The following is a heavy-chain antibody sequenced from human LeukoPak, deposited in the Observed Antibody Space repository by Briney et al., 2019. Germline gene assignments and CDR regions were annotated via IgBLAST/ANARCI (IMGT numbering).Heavy chain of an antibody. CDR2: IYYTGST. CDR3: ARPGVGSGRYGAFDI. Sequence: SETLSLTCTVSGGSISSYYWSWIRQPPGKGLEWIGYIYYTGSTEYNPSLKSRVTISVDTSKNQFSLKLSSVTAADTAVYYCARPGVGSGRYGAFDIWGQGTMVTVSS. J-gene: IGHJ3*02. D-gene: IGHD5-18*01. CDR1: GGSISSYY. V-gene: IGHV4-59*08.